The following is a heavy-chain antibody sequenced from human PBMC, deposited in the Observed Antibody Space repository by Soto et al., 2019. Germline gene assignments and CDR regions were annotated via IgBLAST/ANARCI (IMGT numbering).Heavy chain of an antibody. D-gene: IGHD1-20*01. CDR2: IYYSGST. J-gene: IGHJ5*02. Sequence: QVQLQESGPGLVKPSQTLSLTCTVSGGSISSGGYYWSWIRQHPGKGLEWIGYIYYSGSTYYNPSLKSRFTISVDTSKNQFSRKVSSVTAAETAVYYCARVGGITGTTSVGTWGQGTLVTVSS. CDR1: GGSISSGGYY. V-gene: IGHV4-31*03. CDR3: ARVGGITGTTSVGT.